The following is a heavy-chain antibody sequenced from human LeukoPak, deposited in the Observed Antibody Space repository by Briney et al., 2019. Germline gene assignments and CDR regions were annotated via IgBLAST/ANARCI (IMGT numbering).Heavy chain of an antibody. CDR1: GFTFSSYS. CDR3: ARARLRLYYMDV. V-gene: IGHV3-48*02. J-gene: IGHJ6*03. Sequence: GGSPRLSCAASGFTFSSYSMNWVRQAPGKGLEWVSYISSSSSTIYYADSVKGRFTISRDNAKNSLYLQMNSLRDEDTAVYYCARARLRLYYMDVWGKGTTVTVSS. D-gene: IGHD6-25*01. CDR2: ISSSSSTI.